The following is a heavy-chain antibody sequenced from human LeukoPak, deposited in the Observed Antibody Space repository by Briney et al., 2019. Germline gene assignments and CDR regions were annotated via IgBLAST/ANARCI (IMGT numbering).Heavy chain of an antibody. J-gene: IGHJ4*02. CDR3: ARRNSVTQGLDN. CDR2: IRNKANSYTT. CDR1: GFTFIDHY. V-gene: IGHV3-72*01. D-gene: IGHD5/OR15-5a*01. Sequence: GGSLRLSCAASGFTFIDHYMDWVPQAPGKGLEWIGRIRNKANSYTTEYAASVKGRFTVSRDDSKNSLFLQMNSLESEDTAVYYCARRNSVTQGLDNWGQGTLVTVCS.